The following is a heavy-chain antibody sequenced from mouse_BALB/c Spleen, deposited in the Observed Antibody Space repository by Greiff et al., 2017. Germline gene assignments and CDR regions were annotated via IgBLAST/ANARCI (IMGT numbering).Heavy chain of an antibody. Sequence: VQLQQSGPGLVAPSQSLSITCTVSGFSLTSYGVHWVRQPPGKGLEWLGVIWAGGSTNYNSALMSRLSISKDNSKSQVFLKMNSLQTDDTAMYYCARGEGLYYYGSSYYFDYWGQGTTLTVSS. V-gene: IGHV2-9*02. J-gene: IGHJ2*01. CDR3: ARGEGLYYYGSSYYFDY. D-gene: IGHD1-1*01. CDR2: IWAGGST. CDR1: GFSLTSYG.